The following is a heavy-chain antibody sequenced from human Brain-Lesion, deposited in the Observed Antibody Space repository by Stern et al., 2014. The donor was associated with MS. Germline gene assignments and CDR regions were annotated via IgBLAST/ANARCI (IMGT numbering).Heavy chain of an antibody. V-gene: IGHV3-20*01. Sequence: EVQLVESGGGVVRPGGSLGLSWAASGFIFDVYGMSWVRQVPGKGPGWVSAINYNGGSTDYAASVKGRFTISRDNAKKSLYLRMNSLRVEDTAVYHCARAFCTGGVCYSFPFYGMDVWGQGTTVTVSS. CDR1: GFIFDVYG. J-gene: IGHJ6*02. CDR2: INYNGGST. CDR3: ARAFCTGGVCYSFPFYGMDV. D-gene: IGHD2-8*02.